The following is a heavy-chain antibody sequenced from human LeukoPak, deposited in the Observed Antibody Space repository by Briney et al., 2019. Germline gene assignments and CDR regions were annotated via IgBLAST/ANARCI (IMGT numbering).Heavy chain of an antibody. J-gene: IGHJ4*02. D-gene: IGHD4-17*01. CDR3: ARVGTTVTIDY. Sequence: SVKVSCKASGGTFSSYAVSWVRQAPGQGLEWMGGIIPIFGTANYAQKFQGRVTITTDESTSTAYMELSSLRSDDTAVYYCARVGTTVTIDYWGQGTLVTVSS. CDR2: IIPIFGTA. CDR1: GGTFSSYA. V-gene: IGHV1-69*05.